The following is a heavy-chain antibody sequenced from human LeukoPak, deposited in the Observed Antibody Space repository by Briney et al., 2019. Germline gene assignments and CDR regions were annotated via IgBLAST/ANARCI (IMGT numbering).Heavy chain of an antibody. Sequence: GGSLRLSCAASGFTFSSYWMNWARQAPGKGLEWVASINHNGNVNYYVDSVKGRFTISRDNSKNTLYLQMNSLRAEDTAVYYCARDLDSSSWYCDYWGQGTLVTVSS. J-gene: IGHJ4*02. CDR3: ARDLDSSSWYCDY. CDR1: GFTFSSYW. V-gene: IGHV3-7*01. D-gene: IGHD6-13*01. CDR2: INHNGNVN.